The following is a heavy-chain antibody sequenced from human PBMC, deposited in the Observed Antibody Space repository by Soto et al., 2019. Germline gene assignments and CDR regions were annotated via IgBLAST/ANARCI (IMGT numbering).Heavy chain of an antibody. CDR1: GDTLSKYG. CDR3: AKARVGVSWGLVGD. J-gene: IGHJ6*02. Sequence: QVQLVQSGAEVKKPGSSVKVSCKASGDTLSKYGVSWVRQAPGQGLEWMGGITPLFGTPTYAQRFQGRVTITADKSTSTSHLELTSLRSDDTAVYYCAKARVGVSWGLVGDWGQGTTVTVSS. V-gene: IGHV1-69*06. D-gene: IGHD2-8*01. CDR2: ITPLFGTP.